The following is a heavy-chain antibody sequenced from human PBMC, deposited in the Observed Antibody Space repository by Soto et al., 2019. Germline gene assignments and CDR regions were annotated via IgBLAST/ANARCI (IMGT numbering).Heavy chain of an antibody. J-gene: IGHJ3*02. CDR1: GYNFANYW. V-gene: IGHV5-51*01. CDR3: AAGYTTGPDAFDI. CDR2: IFPGDSDT. Sequence: PCESLKISCKCSGYNFANYWIGWVRQMPGNGLEWMGMIFPGDSDTKNSPSLQGQMTMLVDESDSSAYLQWRSLKASDTAMYYCAAGYTTGPDAFDIWGQGTRVNVSS. D-gene: IGHD6-13*01.